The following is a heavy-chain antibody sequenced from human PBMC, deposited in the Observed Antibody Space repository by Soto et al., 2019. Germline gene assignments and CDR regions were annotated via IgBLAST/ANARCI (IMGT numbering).Heavy chain of an antibody. D-gene: IGHD2-15*01. J-gene: IGHJ4*02. Sequence: GGSLRLSCAASGFTFSSYAMSWVRQAPGKGLEWVSAISGSGGSTYYADSVKGRFTISRDNSKNTLYLQMNSLIAEDTAVYYCAKDAPDLPVVAAHLFDYWGQGTLVTVSS. CDR3: AKDAPDLPVVAAHLFDY. CDR1: GFTFSSYA. CDR2: ISGSGGST. V-gene: IGHV3-23*01.